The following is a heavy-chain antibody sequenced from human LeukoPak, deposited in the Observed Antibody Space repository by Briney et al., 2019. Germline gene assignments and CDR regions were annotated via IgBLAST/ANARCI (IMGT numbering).Heavy chain of an antibody. CDR1: GGSISSYY. D-gene: IGHD3-22*01. V-gene: IGHV4-59*12. CDR2: IYYSGST. J-gene: IGHJ6*03. Sequence: SETLSLTCTVSGGSISSYYWSWIRQPPGMGLEWIGYIYYSGSTNYNPSLKSRVTISVDTSKNQFSLKLSSVTAADTAVYYCARASGGGYYYDSSGYYPSPYMDVWGKGTTVTVSS. CDR3: ARASGGGYYYDSSGYYPSPYMDV.